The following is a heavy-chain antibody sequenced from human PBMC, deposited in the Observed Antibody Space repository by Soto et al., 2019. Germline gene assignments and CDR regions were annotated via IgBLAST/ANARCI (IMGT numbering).Heavy chain of an antibody. Sequence: GGSLRLSCAASGFTFSSYTMHWVRQTPGKGLERVAVISFDGSNKYYADSVKGRFTISRDNSKNTVYLQMNSLRVEDTALYYCVRDGGEFDYWGQGTLVTVSS. J-gene: IGHJ4*02. CDR2: ISFDGSNK. D-gene: IGHD3-16*01. CDR3: VRDGGEFDY. CDR1: GFTFSSYT. V-gene: IGHV3-30-3*01.